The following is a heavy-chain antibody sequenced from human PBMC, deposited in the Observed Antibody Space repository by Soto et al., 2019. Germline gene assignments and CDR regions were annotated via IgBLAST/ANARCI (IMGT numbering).Heavy chain of an antibody. CDR3: AHVYWAASGTRYYFDY. V-gene: IGHV2-5*02. CDR1: GFSFSIDGMG. Sequence: QITLKESGPTLVKPTQTLTLTCTFSGFSFSIDGMGVGWIRQPPGKALEWLALIYWDDDKRFSPSQKSRLTITKDGSRNQVVLTLTHMDPADTATYYWAHVYWAASGTRYYFDYWGQGTLVTVSS. CDR2: IYWDDDK. J-gene: IGHJ4*02. D-gene: IGHD1-7*01.